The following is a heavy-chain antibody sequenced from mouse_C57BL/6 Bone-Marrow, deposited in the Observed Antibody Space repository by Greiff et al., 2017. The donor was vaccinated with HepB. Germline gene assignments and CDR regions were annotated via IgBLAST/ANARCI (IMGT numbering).Heavy chain of an antibody. CDR3: ARHYYGRNYAMDY. D-gene: IGHD1-1*01. J-gene: IGHJ4*01. Sequence: EVQLKESGGGLVQPGGSLKLSCAASGFTFSDYGMAWVRQTPRKGPEWVAFISNLAYSIYYADTVTGRFTISRENAKNTLYLEMSSLRSEDTAMYYCARHYYGRNYAMDYWGQGTSVTVSS. CDR1: GFTFSDYG. CDR2: ISNLAYSI. V-gene: IGHV5-15*01.